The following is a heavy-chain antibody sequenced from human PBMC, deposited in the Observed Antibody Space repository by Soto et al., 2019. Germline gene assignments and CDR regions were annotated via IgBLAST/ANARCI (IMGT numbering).Heavy chain of an antibody. J-gene: IGHJ6*02. CDR2: MNPNSGNT. V-gene: IGHV1-8*01. D-gene: IGHD2-15*01. CDR3: ARGFEDVVVVAARPYYYYGMDV. CDR1: GYTFTIYD. Sequence: ASVKVSCKASGYTFTIYDINWVRQATGQGLEWMGWMNPNSGNTGYAQKFQGRVTMTRSTSISTAYMELSSLRSEDTAVYYCARGFEDVVVVAARPYYYYGMDVWGQGTTVTVSS.